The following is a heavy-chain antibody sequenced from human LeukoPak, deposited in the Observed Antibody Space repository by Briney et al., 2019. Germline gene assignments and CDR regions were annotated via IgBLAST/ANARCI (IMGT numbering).Heavy chain of an antibody. J-gene: IGHJ6*02. V-gene: IGHV1-18*01. CDR1: GYTFTSYG. CDR3: ARDLILTGYYPPESTLYYYYYGMDV. Sequence: ASVKVSCKASGYTFTSYGISWVRQAPGQGLEWMGWNSAYNGNTNYAQKLQGRVTMTTDTSTSTAYMELRSLRSDDTAVYYCARDLILTGYYPPESTLYYYYYGMDVWGQGTTVTVSS. CDR2: NSAYNGNT. D-gene: IGHD3-9*01.